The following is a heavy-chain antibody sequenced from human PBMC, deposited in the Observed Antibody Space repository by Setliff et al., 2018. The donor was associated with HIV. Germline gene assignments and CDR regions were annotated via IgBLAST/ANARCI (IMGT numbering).Heavy chain of an antibody. Sequence: PSETLSLTCAVYGGSFSGYYWTWIRQPPGKGLEWIGEINHSGTTNHNPSLKSRVAMSVDMSKYQFSLKLTSVTAADTAVYYCARTYYYGSGSYYSQGYYFDYWGLGTLVTVSS. V-gene: IGHV4-34*01. CDR2: INHSGTT. J-gene: IGHJ4*02. CDR1: GGSFSGYY. D-gene: IGHD3-10*01. CDR3: ARTYYYGSGSYYSQGYYFDY.